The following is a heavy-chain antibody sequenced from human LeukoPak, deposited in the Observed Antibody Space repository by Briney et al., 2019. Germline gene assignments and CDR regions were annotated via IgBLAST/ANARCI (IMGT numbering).Heavy chain of an antibody. D-gene: IGHD3-22*01. CDR1: GYTFTSYG. V-gene: IGHV1-18*01. Sequence: GASVKVSCKASGYTFTSYGISWVRQAPGQGLEWMGWISAYNGNTNYAQKLQGRVTMTTDTSTSTAYMELRGLRSDDTAVYYCARSRYYYDSSGYDGSYYFDYWGQGTLVTVSS. J-gene: IGHJ4*02. CDR3: ARSRYYYDSSGYDGSYYFDY. CDR2: ISAYNGNT.